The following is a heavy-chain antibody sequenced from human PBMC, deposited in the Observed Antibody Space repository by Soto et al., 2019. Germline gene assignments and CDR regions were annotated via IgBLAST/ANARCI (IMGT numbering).Heavy chain of an antibody. Sequence: GASVKVSCKASGYTFTVYYMHWVRQAPGQGLEWMGWINPNSGGTNYAQKFQGWVTMTRDTSISTAYMELSRLRSDDTAVYYCGRGWGWSGYWVHYFDYWGQGTLVTVSS. V-gene: IGHV1-2*04. CDR2: INPNSGGT. J-gene: IGHJ4*02. CDR3: GRGWGWSGYWVHYFDY. D-gene: IGHD3-3*01. CDR1: GYTFTVYY.